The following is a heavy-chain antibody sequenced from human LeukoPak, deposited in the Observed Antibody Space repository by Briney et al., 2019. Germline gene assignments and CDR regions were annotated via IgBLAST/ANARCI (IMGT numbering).Heavy chain of an antibody. CDR3: AKGGQYYYYYMDV. Sequence: GGSLRLSCAASGFTFSSYAMSRVRQAPGKGLEWVSGISGSGGTTYYADSVKGRFTISRDNSKNTLYLQMNSLRAEDTAVYYCAKGGQYYYYYMDVWGKGTTVTVSS. CDR1: GFTFSSYA. V-gene: IGHV3-23*01. CDR2: ISGSGGTT. J-gene: IGHJ6*03.